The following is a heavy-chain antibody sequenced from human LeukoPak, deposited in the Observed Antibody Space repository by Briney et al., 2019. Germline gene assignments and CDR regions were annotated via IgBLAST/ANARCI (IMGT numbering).Heavy chain of an antibody. J-gene: IGHJ4*02. CDR3: AKARDDFWSGFDY. CDR1: GFTFYDYA. Sequence: PGGSLRLSCAASGFTFYDYAMHWVRQAPGKGLEGVSGISWNSGSIDYAESVKGRFTISRENAKNSLYLQMNTLRAEDMALYYCAKARDDFWSGFDYWGQGTLVTVSS. V-gene: IGHV3-9*03. D-gene: IGHD3-3*01. CDR2: ISWNSGSI.